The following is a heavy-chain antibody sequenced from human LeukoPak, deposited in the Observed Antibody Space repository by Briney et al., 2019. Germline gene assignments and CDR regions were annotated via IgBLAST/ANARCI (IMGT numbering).Heavy chain of an antibody. CDR2: IKHSGST. V-gene: IGHV4-34*01. CDR1: GGSFSGYY. Sequence: KPSETLSLTCAFYGGSFSGYYWSWIRQPPGKGLEWIGEIKHSGSTNYNPSLKSRVTISVDTSKNQFSLKLSSVTAADTAVYYCARGRYYYGSGVDYFDYWGQGTLVTVSS. CDR3: ARGRYYYGSGVDYFDY. D-gene: IGHD3-10*01. J-gene: IGHJ4*02.